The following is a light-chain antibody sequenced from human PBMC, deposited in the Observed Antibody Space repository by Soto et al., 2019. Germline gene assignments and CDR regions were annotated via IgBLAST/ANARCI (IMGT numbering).Light chain of an antibody. Sequence: QSVLTQPPSVSGAPGQRVTISCTGSSSNIGAGYDVHWYQQLPGTAPKLLIYGNSNPPSGVPDRFSGSKSGTSASLAITGRQAEDESDYYCQSYDSSLRVSVFGGGTKLTVL. J-gene: IGLJ2*01. CDR2: GNS. CDR1: SSNIGAGYD. CDR3: QSYDSSLRVSV. V-gene: IGLV1-40*01.